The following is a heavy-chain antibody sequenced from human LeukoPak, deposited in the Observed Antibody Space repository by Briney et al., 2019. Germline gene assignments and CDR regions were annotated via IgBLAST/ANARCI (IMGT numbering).Heavy chain of an antibody. D-gene: IGHD2-8*01. J-gene: IGHJ4*02. CDR2: ISAYNGNT. V-gene: IGHV1-18*01. CDR3: ARGPTLHYCTNGVCQFDY. Sequence: ASVKVSCKASGYTFTSYGISWVRQAPGQGLEWMGWISAYNGNTNYAQKLQGRVTMTTDTSTSTAYMELRSLRSDDTAVYYCARGPTLHYCTNGVCQFDYWGQGTLVTVSS. CDR1: GYTFTSYG.